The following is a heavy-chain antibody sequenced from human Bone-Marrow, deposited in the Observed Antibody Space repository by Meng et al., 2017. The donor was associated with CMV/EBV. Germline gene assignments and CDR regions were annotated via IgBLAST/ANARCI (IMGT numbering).Heavy chain of an antibody. CDR1: GFTFSSYS. CDR2: ISYDGSNK. J-gene: IGHJ4*02. D-gene: IGHD3-22*01. Sequence: LSLTCAASGFTFSSYSMNWVRQAPGKGLEWVAVISYDGSNKYYADSVKGRFTISRDNSKNTLYLQMNSLRAEDTAVYYCARGDSSGYWDYFDYWGQGTLVTVSS. CDR3: ARGDSSGYWDYFDY. V-gene: IGHV3-30*03.